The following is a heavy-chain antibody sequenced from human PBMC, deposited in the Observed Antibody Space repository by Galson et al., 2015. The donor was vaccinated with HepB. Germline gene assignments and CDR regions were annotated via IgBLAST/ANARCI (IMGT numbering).Heavy chain of an antibody. V-gene: IGHV1-69*13. Sequence: SVKVSCKASGGTFSSYAISWVRQAPGQGLEWMGGIIPIFGTANYAQKFQGRVTITADESTSTAYMELSSLRSEDTAVYYCASSLYGVVVTLDYYYYMDVWGKGTTVTVSS. J-gene: IGHJ6*03. CDR2: IIPIFGTA. D-gene: IGHD3-22*01. CDR3: ASSLYGVVVTLDYYYYMDV. CDR1: GGTFSSYA.